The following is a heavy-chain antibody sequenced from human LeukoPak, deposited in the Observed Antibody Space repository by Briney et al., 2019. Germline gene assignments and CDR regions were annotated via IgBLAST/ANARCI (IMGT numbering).Heavy chain of an antibody. D-gene: IGHD6-19*01. CDR3: AKDGSGWSHYYYYYMDV. Sequence: GGSLRFSCAASGFTFSSYAMSWVRQAPGKGLEWVSAISGSGGSTYYADSVKGRFTISRDNSKNTLYLQMNSLRAEDTAVYYCAKDGSGWSHYYYYYMDVWGKGTTVTVSS. CDR1: GFTFSSYA. CDR2: ISGSGGST. J-gene: IGHJ6*03. V-gene: IGHV3-23*01.